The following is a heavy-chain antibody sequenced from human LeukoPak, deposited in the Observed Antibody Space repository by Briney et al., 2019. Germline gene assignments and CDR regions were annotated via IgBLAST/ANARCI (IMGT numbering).Heavy chain of an antibody. V-gene: IGHV4-34*01. J-gene: IGHJ3*02. Sequence: SETLSLTCAVYGGSFSGYYWSWIRQPPGKGLEWIGEINHSGSTYYNPSLKSRVAISVDTSKNQFSLKLSSVTAADTAVYYCARDTLPGAVAGTGGDAFDIWGQGTMVTVSS. CDR2: INHSGST. D-gene: IGHD6-19*01. CDR1: GGSFSGYY. CDR3: ARDTLPGAVAGTGGDAFDI.